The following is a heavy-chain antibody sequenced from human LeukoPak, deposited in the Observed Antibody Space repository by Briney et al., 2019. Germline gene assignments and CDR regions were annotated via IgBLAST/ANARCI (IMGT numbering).Heavy chain of an antibody. Sequence: ASVKVSCKASGYTFTSYYMHWVRRAPGQGLEWMGWIIPNNGGTNYAQKFQGRVTMTRDTSISTAFMEMSRLRSDDTAIYYCARANQNYFDYWDQGTLVTVSS. CDR2: IIPNNGGT. D-gene: IGHD1-14*01. CDR3: ARANQNYFDY. J-gene: IGHJ4*02. CDR1: GYTFTSYY. V-gene: IGHV1-2*02.